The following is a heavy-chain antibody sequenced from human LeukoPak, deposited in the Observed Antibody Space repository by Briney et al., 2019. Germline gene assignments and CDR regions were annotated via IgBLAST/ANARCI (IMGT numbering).Heavy chain of an antibody. CDR2: ISGSGGST. D-gene: IGHD5-18*01. CDR3: AKPYTAMVIGLVDY. CDR1: GFTFSSYA. J-gene: IGHJ4*02. Sequence: PGGSLRLSCAASGFTFSSYAMSWVRQAPGKGLEWVSAISGSGGSTYYADSVKGRFTISRDNSKNTLYLQMNSLRAEDTAVYYCAKPYTAMVIGLVDYWGQGTLVTVSS. V-gene: IGHV3-23*01.